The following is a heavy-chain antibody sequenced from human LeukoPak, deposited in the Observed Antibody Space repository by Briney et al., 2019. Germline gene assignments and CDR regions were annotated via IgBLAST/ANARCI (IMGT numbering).Heavy chain of an antibody. CDR2: ISGSGGST. CDR3: AGGGSGSYYLIV. Sequence: PGGTLRLSCAASGFTFSSYGMSWVRQAPGKGLEWVSAISGSGGSTYYADSVKGRFTISRDNSKNTLYLQMNSLRAEDTAVYYCAGGGSGSYYLIVWGQGTMVTVSS. CDR1: GFTFSSYG. J-gene: IGHJ3*01. D-gene: IGHD3-10*01. V-gene: IGHV3-23*01.